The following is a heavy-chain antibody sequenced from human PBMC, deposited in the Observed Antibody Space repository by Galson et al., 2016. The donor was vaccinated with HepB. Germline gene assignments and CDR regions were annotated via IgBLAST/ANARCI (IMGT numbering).Heavy chain of an antibody. CDR1: GGSISTGGYY. CDR3: ARDQAKDYTVDY. CDR2: IFYTGSN. Sequence: TLSLTCTVSGGSISTGGYYWTWIRQHPGKGLEWIGYIFYTGSNFANPSLDSRVKMSLDTSKNEFSLSLRSVTAADTAVYYCARDQAKDYTVDYWGQGILVTVSS. V-gene: IGHV4-31*03. J-gene: IGHJ4*02. D-gene: IGHD4-11*01.